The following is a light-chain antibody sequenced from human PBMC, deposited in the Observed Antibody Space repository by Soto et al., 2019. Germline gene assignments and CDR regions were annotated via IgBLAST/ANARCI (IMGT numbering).Light chain of an antibody. CDR3: CSYASSTTFSVV. CDR2: EGD. J-gene: IGLJ3*02. CDR1: SSDVGNYNL. Sequence: QSALTQPASVSGSPGQSITISCTGTSSDVGNYNLVSWYQQHPGEGPKLLIFEGDKRPSGLSNRFSGSKSGKTASLTISGLQAEDEADYYCCSYASSTTFSVVFGGGTKLTVL. V-gene: IGLV2-23*03.